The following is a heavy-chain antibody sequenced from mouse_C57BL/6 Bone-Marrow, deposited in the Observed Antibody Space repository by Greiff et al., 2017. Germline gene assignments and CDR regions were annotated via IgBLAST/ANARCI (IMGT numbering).Heavy chain of an antibody. Sequence: EVKVVESGGGLVKPGGSLKLSCAASGFTFSSYAMSWVRQTPEKRLEWVATISDGGSYTYYPDNVKGRFTISRDNAKNNLYLQMSHLKSEDTAMYYCARYDSNSWFAYWGQGTLVTVSA. V-gene: IGHV5-4*03. J-gene: IGHJ3*01. CDR2: ISDGGSYT. D-gene: IGHD2-5*01. CDR3: ARYDSNSWFAY. CDR1: GFTFSSYA.